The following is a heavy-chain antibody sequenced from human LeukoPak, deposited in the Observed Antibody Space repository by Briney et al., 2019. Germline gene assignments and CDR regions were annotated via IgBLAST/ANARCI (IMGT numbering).Heavy chain of an antibody. D-gene: IGHD5-12*01. J-gene: IGHJ4*02. V-gene: IGHV4-39*01. CDR3: ARQKSGYDSPIDY. CDR2: IYHSGST. CDR1: GGSISSSSYY. Sequence: PSETLSLTCTASGGSISSSSYYWGWIRQPPGKGLEWIGSIYHSGSTYYNPSLKSRVTISVDTSKNQFSLKLSSVTAADTAVYYCARQKSGYDSPIDYWGQGTLVTVSS.